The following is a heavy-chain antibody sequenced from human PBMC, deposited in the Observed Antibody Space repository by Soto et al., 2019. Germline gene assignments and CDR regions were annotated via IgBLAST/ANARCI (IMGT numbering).Heavy chain of an antibody. CDR2: INSDGGST. CDR3: ARQGFES. J-gene: IGHJ4*02. V-gene: IGHV3-74*01. Sequence: GGSLRLSCAASGFTFSNYWMHWVRQAPGKGLVWVSRINSDGGSTYYADSVKGRFTISRDNAKNTLYLQMNSLRAEDTALYYCARQGFESWGQGTPVTSPQ. CDR1: GFTFSNYW.